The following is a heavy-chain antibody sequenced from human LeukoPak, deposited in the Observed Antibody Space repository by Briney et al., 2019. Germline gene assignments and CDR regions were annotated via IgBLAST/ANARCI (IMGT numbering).Heavy chain of an antibody. CDR3: ARIDYGDTGDFDY. CDR1: GFNFRIYA. V-gene: IGHV3-53*01. CDR2: IYSGGST. Sequence: GGSLRLSCAASGFNFRIYAMSWVRQAPGKGLEWVSVIYSGGSTYYADSVKGRFTISRDNSKNTLYLQMNSLRAEDTAVYYCARIDYGDTGDFDYWGQGTLVTVSS. D-gene: IGHD4-17*01. J-gene: IGHJ4*02.